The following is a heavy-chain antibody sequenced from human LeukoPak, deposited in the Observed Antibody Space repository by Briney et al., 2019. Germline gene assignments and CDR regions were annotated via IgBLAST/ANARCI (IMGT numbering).Heavy chain of an antibody. CDR1: GYTFTSYG. D-gene: IGHD3-10*01. V-gene: IGHV1-18*01. CDR3: ARDLKLWFGELSYTDY. J-gene: IGHJ4*02. CDR2: ISAYNGNT. Sequence: ASVKVSCKASGYTFTSYGISWVRQAPGQGLEWMGWISAYNGNTSYAQKLQGRVTMTTDTSTSTAYMELRSLRSDDTAVYYCARDLKLWFGELSYTDYWSQGALVTVSS.